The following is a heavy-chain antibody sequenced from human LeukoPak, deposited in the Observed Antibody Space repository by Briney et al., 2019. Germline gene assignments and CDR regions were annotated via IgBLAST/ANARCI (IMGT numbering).Heavy chain of an antibody. V-gene: IGHV3-30*02. J-gene: IGHJ4*02. Sequence: GGSLRLSCAASGFTFSSYSMNWVRQAPGKGLEWVAFIRYDGSNKYYADSVKGRFTISRDNSKNTLYLQMNSLRAEDTAVYYCAKLDYSPDYDFWSGYSDYWGQGTLVTVSS. CDR3: AKLDYSPDYDFWSGYSDY. D-gene: IGHD3-3*01. CDR1: GFTFSSYS. CDR2: IRYDGSNK.